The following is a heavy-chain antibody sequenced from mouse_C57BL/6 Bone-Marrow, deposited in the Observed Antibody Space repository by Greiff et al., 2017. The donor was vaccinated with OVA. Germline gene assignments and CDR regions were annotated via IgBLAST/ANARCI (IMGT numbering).Heavy chain of an antibody. V-gene: IGHV1-4*01. Sequence: VQLQQSGAELARPGASVKMSCKVSGYTFTSYTMHWVKQRPGQGLEWIGYINPSSGYTKYNQKFKDKATLTADKSSSTAYMQLSSLTSEDSAVYYCASYWYFDVWGTGTTVTVSS. CDR1: GYTFTSYT. J-gene: IGHJ1*03. CDR3: ASYWYFDV. CDR2: INPSSGYT.